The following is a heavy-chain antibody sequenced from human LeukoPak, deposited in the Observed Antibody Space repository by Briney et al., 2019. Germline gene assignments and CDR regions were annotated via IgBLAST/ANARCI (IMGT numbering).Heavy chain of an antibody. V-gene: IGHV3-30-3*01. CDR1: GFTFSSYA. Sequence: QPGRSLRLSCAASGFTFSSYAMHWVRQAPGKGLEWVAVISYDGSNKYYADSVKGRFTISRDNAKNSLYLQMNSLRADDTAVYYCARGFSEDYGDYFDYWGQGTLVTVSS. J-gene: IGHJ4*02. D-gene: IGHD4-17*01. CDR2: ISYDGSNK. CDR3: ARGFSEDYGDYFDY.